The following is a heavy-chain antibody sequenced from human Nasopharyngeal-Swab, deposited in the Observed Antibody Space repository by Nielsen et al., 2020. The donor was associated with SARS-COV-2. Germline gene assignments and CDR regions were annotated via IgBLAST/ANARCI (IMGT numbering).Heavy chain of an antibody. J-gene: IGHJ6*02. V-gene: IGHV3-7*01. CDR2: IKQDGSEK. CDR1: GFTFSSYW. Sequence: GESLKISCAASGFTFSSYWMSWVRPAPGKGLEWVANIKQDGSEKYYVDSVKGRFTISRDNAKNSLYLQMNSLRAEDTAVYYCARDGYCSSTSCVSQSYYYYYGMDVWGQGTTVTVSS. D-gene: IGHD2-2*03. CDR3: ARDGYCSSTSCVSQSYYYYYGMDV.